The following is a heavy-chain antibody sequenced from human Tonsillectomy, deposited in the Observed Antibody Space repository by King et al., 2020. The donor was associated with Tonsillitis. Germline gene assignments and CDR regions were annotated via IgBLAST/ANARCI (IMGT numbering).Heavy chain of an antibody. J-gene: IGHJ4*02. V-gene: IGHV3-9*01. CDR3: AKGGASGWGTYIDY. Sequence: VQLVESGGGLAEPGTSLRLSCAASGFTFENYAMHWVRQVSGRGLEWVSSISWKSGTLGYADSVRGRFTISRDNAKNSLYLQMNSLRAEDTAFYYCAKGGASGWGTYIDYWGQGTLVTVSS. CDR2: ISWKSGTL. D-gene: IGHD3-10*01. CDR1: GFTFENYA.